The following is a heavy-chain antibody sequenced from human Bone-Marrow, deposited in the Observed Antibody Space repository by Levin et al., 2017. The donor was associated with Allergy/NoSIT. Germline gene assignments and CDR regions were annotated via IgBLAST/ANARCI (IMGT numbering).Heavy chain of an antibody. CDR3: ARPDTAISFYYAMDV. D-gene: IGHD5-18*01. V-gene: IGHV3-30*03. Sequence: GESLKISCAASGFTFSDYGMHWVRQAPGKGLEWVAVISYDATDKYYADSVRGRFTISRDDSKNTLYLQMSSLRPEDTAVYYCARPDTAISFYYAMDVWGQGTTVTVS. J-gene: IGHJ6*02. CDR2: ISYDATDK. CDR1: GFTFSDYG.